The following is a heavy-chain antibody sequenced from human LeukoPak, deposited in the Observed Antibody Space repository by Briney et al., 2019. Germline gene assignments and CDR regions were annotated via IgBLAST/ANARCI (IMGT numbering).Heavy chain of an antibody. CDR3: ARGCADWNYGHFDY. Sequence: KPSETLSLTCTVSGASINSYYWSWIRQPPGKGLEWIGYIYYSGSTNYNPSLKSRITMSVDTSKDQFSLKLSSVTAADTAVYYCARGCADWNYGHFDYWGQGILVTVSS. CDR2: IYYSGST. CDR1: GASINSYY. D-gene: IGHD1-7*01. V-gene: IGHV4-59*01. J-gene: IGHJ4*02.